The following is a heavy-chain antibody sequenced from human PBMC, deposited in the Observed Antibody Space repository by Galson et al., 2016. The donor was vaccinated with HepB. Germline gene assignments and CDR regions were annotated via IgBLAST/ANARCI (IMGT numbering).Heavy chain of an antibody. CDR3: ARDGGAARPDY. Sequence: SLRLSCAGSGFRFNFGDSYFHWVRQAPGEGLVWVSRIMKEGSMLSYADSVKGRFTISRDNAKNTVYLQMNSLRAEDTAIYYCARDGGAARPDYWGQGTLVTVSS. CDR1: GFRFNFGDSY. V-gene: IGHV3-74*01. J-gene: IGHJ4*02. CDR2: IMKEGSML. D-gene: IGHD6-6*01.